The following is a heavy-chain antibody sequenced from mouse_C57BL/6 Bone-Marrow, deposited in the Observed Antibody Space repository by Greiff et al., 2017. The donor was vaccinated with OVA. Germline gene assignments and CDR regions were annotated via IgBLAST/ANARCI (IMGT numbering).Heavy chain of an antibody. D-gene: IGHD1-1*01. CDR3: AREDYDGSSYHFDY. V-gene: IGHV1-77*01. J-gene: IGHJ2*01. Sequence: VQLQQSGAELVKPGASVKISCKASGYTFTDYYINWVKQRPGQGLEWIGKIGPGSGSTYYNEKFKGKATLTADKTSRTAYMQLSSLTSEDAAVYFCAREDYDGSSYHFDYWGKGTTLTVSS. CDR2: IGPGSGST. CDR1: GYTFTDYY.